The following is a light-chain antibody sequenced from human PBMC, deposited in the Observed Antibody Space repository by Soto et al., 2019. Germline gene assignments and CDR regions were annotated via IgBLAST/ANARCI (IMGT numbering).Light chain of an antibody. CDR3: QQRFT. Sequence: EIVLTQSPATLSLSPGERATLSCRASQSVSSYLAWYQQKPGQAPRLLIYDASSRATGIPGRFSGSGSGTDFTRTISSLEPADFAVYYCQQRFTFGGGTKVEIK. CDR1: QSVSSY. CDR2: DAS. J-gene: IGKJ4*01. V-gene: IGKV3-11*01.